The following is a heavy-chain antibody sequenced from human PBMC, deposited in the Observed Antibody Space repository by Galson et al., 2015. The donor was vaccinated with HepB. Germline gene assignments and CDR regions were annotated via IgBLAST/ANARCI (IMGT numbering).Heavy chain of an antibody. CDR3: SKLALGPDYYDSSGPFDY. J-gene: IGHJ4*02. Sequence: LRLSCAASGFTFSNYGMHWVRQAPGMGLEWVAFISYDGSKNYYADSVKGRFTISRDNSRNTLYLQINSLRSEDTAVYYCSKLALGPDYYDSSGPFDYWGQGILVTVSS. CDR1: GFTFSNYG. D-gene: IGHD3-22*01. CDR2: ISYDGSKN. V-gene: IGHV3-30*18.